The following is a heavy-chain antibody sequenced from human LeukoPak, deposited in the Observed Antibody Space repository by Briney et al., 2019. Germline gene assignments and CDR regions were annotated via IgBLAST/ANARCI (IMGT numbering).Heavy chain of an antibody. J-gene: IGHJ6*02. CDR3: ARRLLRYFDWADYGMDV. Sequence: PSETLSLTCTVSGGSISSYYWSWIRQPAGKGLEWIGYIYYSGSTNYNPSLKSRVTISVDTSKNQFSLKLSSVTAADTAVYYCARRLLRYFDWADYGMDVWGQGTTVTVSS. CDR1: GGSISSYY. D-gene: IGHD3-9*01. CDR2: IYYSGST. V-gene: IGHV4-59*08.